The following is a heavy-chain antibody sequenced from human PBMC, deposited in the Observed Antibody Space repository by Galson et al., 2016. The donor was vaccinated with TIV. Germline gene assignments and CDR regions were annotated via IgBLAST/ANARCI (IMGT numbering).Heavy chain of an antibody. V-gene: IGHV1-46*01. CDR2: IKDTGVTT. D-gene: IGHD2-2*01. J-gene: IGHJ4*02. CDR1: GYTFTSYH. Sequence: SVKVSCKASGYTFTSYHLHWVRQAPGQGLEWMGIIKDTGVTTTYPQRFQGRLTITRDTSTTTVYMELSRLRSEDTAVYYCAREMPATFFFDYWGQGTLVTVSS. CDR3: AREMPATFFFDY.